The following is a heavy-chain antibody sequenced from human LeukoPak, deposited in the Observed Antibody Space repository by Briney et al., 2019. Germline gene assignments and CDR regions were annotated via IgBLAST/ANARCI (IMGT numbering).Heavy chain of an antibody. CDR1: GFTFSSYS. Sequence: PGGSLRLSCAASGFTFSSYSMNWVRQAPGKGLEWVSSISSSSSYIYYADSVKGRFTISRDNAKNSLYLQMNSLRAEDTAEYYCARLFGDVTIYDYWGQGTLVTVSS. CDR3: ARLFGDVTIYDY. D-gene: IGHD4-17*01. V-gene: IGHV3-21*01. J-gene: IGHJ4*02. CDR2: ISSSSSYI.